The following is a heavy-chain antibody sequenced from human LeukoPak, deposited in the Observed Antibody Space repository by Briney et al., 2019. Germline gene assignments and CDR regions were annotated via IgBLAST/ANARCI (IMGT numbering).Heavy chain of an antibody. Sequence: GGSLRLSCAASGFTFDDYAMHWVRQAPGKGLEWVSRISWNSGDIGYTDSVKGRFTVSRDNAKNSLFLEMNSLRAEDTALYYCAKDGGNYYERSGRQNYFDYWGQGTLVTVSS. CDR2: ISWNSGDI. V-gene: IGHV3-9*01. D-gene: IGHD3-22*01. J-gene: IGHJ4*02. CDR3: AKDGGNYYERSGRQNYFDY. CDR1: GFTFDDYA.